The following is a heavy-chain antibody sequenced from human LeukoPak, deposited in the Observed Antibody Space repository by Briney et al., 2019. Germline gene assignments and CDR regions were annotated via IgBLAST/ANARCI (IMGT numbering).Heavy chain of an antibody. D-gene: IGHD1-26*01. CDR2: VSYSGDT. CDR3: ARGGASSRYFGY. Sequence: SDTLSLTCTVSGGSISGHFWSWIRQHPGTGLEGIGFVSYSGDTNYSPSFNGRVTISLDTSKSQFSLNLNSVTAADTAVYFCARGGASSRYFGYWGQGTLVTVSS. V-gene: IGHV4-59*07. CDR1: GGSISGHF. J-gene: IGHJ4*02.